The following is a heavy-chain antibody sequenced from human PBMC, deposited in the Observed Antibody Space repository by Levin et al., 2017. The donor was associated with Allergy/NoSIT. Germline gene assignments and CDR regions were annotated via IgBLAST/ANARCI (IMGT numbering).Heavy chain of an antibody. V-gene: IGHV1-18*01. CDR3: ARAYCINNNCYSFDY. CDR1: GYTFGSSG. D-gene: IGHD2-8*01. J-gene: IGHJ4*02. Sequence: ASVKVSCKASGYTFGSSGFSWVRQAPGQGLEWMGWINGYSGNTNYAQKLQGRVTMTTDTSTSTAYMELRSLRSDDTAVYYCARAYCINNNCYSFDYWGQGTLVTVSS. CDR2: INGYSGNT.